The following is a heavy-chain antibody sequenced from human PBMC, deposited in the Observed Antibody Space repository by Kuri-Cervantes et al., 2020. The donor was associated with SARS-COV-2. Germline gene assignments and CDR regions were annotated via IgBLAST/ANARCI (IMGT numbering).Heavy chain of an antibody. CDR2: ISGSGGST. D-gene: IGHD5-12*01. CDR3: ARDSRGYSGAFNWFDP. CDR1: GFTFSSYA. V-gene: IGHV3-23*01. J-gene: IGHJ5*02. Sequence: GESLKISCAASGFTFSSYAMSWVRQAPGKGLEWVSAISGSGGSTYYADSVKGRFTISRDNSKNTLYLQMNSLRAEDTAVYYCARDSRGYSGAFNWFDPWSQGTLVTVSS.